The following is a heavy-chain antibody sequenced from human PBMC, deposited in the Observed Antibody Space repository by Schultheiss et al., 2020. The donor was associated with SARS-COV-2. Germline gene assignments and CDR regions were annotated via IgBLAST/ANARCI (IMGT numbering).Heavy chain of an antibody. CDR3: ARGPSGSYFYGLDV. J-gene: IGHJ6*02. CDR2: LYYSGST. Sequence: SETLSLTCTVSGGSISGYYWGWIRQPPGKGLEWIGSLYYSGSTYYNPSLRSRLTIYVDTSKNQFSLKLSSVTPEDTAVYYCARGPSGSYFYGLDVWGQGTTVTVSS. V-gene: IGHV4-39*01. D-gene: IGHD3-10*01. CDR1: GGSISGYY.